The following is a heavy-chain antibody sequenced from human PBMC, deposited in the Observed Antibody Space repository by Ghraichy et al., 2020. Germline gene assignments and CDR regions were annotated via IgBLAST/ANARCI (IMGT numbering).Heavy chain of an antibody. V-gene: IGHV3-7*01. J-gene: IGHJ4*02. D-gene: IGHD3-10*01. CDR1: GFTFSSYA. CDR3: ATGRGDY. CDR2: VKEHGSLK. Sequence: GGSLRLSCAASGFTFSSYAMSWVRQAPGKGLEWVAIVKEHGSLKYYVDSVKGRFAISRDDATSSLYLQMNSLRAEDTAMYYCATGRGDYWGQGTLVIVSS.